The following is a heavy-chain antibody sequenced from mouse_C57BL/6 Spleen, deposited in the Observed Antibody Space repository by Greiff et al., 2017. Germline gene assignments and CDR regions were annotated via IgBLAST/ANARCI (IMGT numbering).Heavy chain of an antibody. Sequence: QVQLQQSGAELAKPGASVTLSCKASGYTFTSYWMHWVKQRPGQGLKWNGYITPSRVSTKYNQTFKDKATLTADKSSSTAYMQLSILTYEYSAVYYCAKAYYYGSSYESYFDYWGQGTTLTVSS. CDR3: AKAYYYGSSYESYFDY. CDR1: GYTFTSYW. D-gene: IGHD1-1*01. V-gene: IGHV1-7*01. J-gene: IGHJ2*01. CDR2: ITPSRVST.